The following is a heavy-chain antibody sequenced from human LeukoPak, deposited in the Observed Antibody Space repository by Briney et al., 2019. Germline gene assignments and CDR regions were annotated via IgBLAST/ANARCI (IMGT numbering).Heavy chain of an antibody. D-gene: IGHD5-18*01. CDR2: VVHSGTT. CDR3: AIQGRGYTYGPAGDFDY. J-gene: IGHJ4*02. V-gene: IGHV4-38-2*02. Sequence: SETLSLTCIVSGYSLSSNYYCGRIRQPPGKGLEWIGSVVHSGTTYYNPSLKSRVTVSVDTSKNQFSLRLSSVTAADTAVYYCAIQGRGYTYGPAGDFDYWGQGILVTVSS. CDR1: GYSLSSNYY.